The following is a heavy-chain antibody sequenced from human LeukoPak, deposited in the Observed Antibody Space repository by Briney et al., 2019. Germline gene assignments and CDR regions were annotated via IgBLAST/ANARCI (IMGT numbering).Heavy chain of an antibody. D-gene: IGHD3-22*01. CDR2: ISGSGGST. V-gene: IGHV3-23*01. CDR1: GFTFSSYA. Sequence: GGSLRLSCAASGFTFSSYAMSWVRQAPGKGLEWVSAISGSGGSTYYADSVKGRFTISRDNSKNTLYLQMNSLRAEDTAVYYCAVREGQYYYDSSGYYPFDYWGQGTLVTVSS. J-gene: IGHJ4*02. CDR3: AVREGQYYYDSSGYYPFDY.